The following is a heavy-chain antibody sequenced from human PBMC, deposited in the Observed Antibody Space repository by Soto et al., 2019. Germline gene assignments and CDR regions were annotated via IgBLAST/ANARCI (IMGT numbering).Heavy chain of an antibody. CDR1: GFTYRFYP. CDR2: ISYDGSNE. V-gene: IGHV3-30-3*01. D-gene: IGHD1-26*01. J-gene: IGHJ4*02. CDR3: TIVWELREYADY. Sequence: QVQLVESGGGLVQPGRTLTLSCAASGFTYRFYPMHWVRQAPGKELVWVAAISYDGSNEYYTESVKGRFTISRDNSNTTLYLQMNALRAEDTAVYYCTIVWELREYADYWGQGNLVTVSS.